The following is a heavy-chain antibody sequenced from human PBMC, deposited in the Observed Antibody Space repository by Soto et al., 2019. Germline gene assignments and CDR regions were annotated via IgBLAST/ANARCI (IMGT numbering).Heavy chain of an antibody. CDR3: AKGFYYGMDV. CDR1: GFTFSSYA. Sequence: EEQLLQSGGGLAQPGGSLRVSCTASGFTFSSYAMTWVRQAPGKGLVWVSAISGRGGSTNYADSVKGRFTISRDNSKNTLYLQMNSLRAEDTAVYYCAKGFYYGMDVWGQGTTVTVSS. J-gene: IGHJ6*02. V-gene: IGHV3-23*01. CDR2: ISGRGGST.